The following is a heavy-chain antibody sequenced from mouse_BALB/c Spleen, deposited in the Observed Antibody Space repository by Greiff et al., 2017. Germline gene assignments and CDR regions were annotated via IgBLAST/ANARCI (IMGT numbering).Heavy chain of an antibody. CDR1: GYSFTGYN. J-gene: IGHJ4*01. V-gene: IGHV1S135*01. CDR2: IDPYYGGT. D-gene: IGHD2-14*01. Sequence: EVQLQQSGPELEKPGASVKISCKASGYSFTGYNMNWVKQSNGKSLEWIGNIDPYYGGTSYNQKFKGKATLTVDTSSSTAYMQLSSLASEDSALYYCARWGVRGSMDYWGQGTSVTVSS. CDR3: ARWGVRGSMDY.